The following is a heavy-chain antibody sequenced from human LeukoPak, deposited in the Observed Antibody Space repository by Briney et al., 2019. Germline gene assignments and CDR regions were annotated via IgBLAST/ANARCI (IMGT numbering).Heavy chain of an antibody. Sequence: ASVKVSCKASGGTFSSYAISWVRQAPGQGLEWMGGIIPIFGTANYAQKFQGRVTITADESTSTAYMELSSLRSEDTAVYYCARDRPVGATIGFDYWGQGTLVTVSS. CDR1: GGTFSSYA. D-gene: IGHD1-26*01. V-gene: IGHV1-69*13. J-gene: IGHJ4*02. CDR3: ARDRPVGATIGFDY. CDR2: IIPIFGTA.